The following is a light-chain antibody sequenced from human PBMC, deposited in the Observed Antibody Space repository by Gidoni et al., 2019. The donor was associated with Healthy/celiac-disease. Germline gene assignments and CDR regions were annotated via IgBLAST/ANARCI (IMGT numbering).Light chain of an antibody. V-gene: IGLV1-47*02. CDR2: SNN. J-gene: IGLJ2*01. Sequence: QSVLTQPPSASGTPGQRVTISCSGSSSNIGSNYVYWYQPLPGTAPKLLIYSNNQRPSGVPVRFSGSKSGTSASLAISGLRSEDEADYYCAAWDDSLSGLVVFGGGTKLTVL. CDR1: SSNIGSNY. CDR3: AAWDDSLSGLVV.